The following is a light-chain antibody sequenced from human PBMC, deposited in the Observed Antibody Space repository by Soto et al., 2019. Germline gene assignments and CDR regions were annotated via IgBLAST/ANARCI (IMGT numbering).Light chain of an antibody. CDR1: QGIRND. CDR2: AAS. CDR3: LQHNSYSWT. J-gene: IGKJ1*01. Sequence: DIQMTQSPSSLSASVGDRVTITCRASQGIRNDLDWYQQKPGKAPKRLIYAASILQRGVPSRFSGSGSGTEFTLTVSSLQPEDFATYYCLQHNSYSWTFGQGTNVEIK. V-gene: IGKV1-17*01.